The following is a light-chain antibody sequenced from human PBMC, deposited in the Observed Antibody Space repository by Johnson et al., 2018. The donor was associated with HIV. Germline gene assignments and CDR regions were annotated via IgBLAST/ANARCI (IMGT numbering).Light chain of an antibody. CDR2: DNN. CDR1: SSNIGNNY. V-gene: IGLV1-51*01. Sequence: QSVLTQPPSVSAAPGQKVTISCSGSSSNIGNNYVSWYQQLPGTAPKLLIYDNNKRPSGIPDRFSGSKSGTSALLGITGLQTGDEADYYCGAWDSSLSAHYVFGTGTKVTVL. J-gene: IGLJ1*01. CDR3: GAWDSSLSAHYV.